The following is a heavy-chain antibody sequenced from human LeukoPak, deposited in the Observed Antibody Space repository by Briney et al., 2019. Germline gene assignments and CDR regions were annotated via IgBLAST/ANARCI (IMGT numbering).Heavy chain of an antibody. D-gene: IGHD6-19*01. Sequence: GGSLRLFCGASGFTFRSWCMLWVPHASGMGLVWVSRINTNGTTTEYAECVKSRFTNTRDNANNTLYMKMSSLRAEDTAVYYCARVGSVWSAVDSWGPGILVTVSS. V-gene: IGHV3-74*03. J-gene: IGHJ4*02. CDR1: GFTFRSWC. CDR3: ARVGSVWSAVDS. CDR2: INTNGTTT.